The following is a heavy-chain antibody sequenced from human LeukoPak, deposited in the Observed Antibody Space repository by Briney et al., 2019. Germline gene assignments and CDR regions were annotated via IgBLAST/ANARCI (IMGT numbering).Heavy chain of an antibody. CDR1: GFTFGDHA. V-gene: IGHV3-49*04. J-gene: IGHJ6*02. CDR2: IRSKAYGGTT. D-gene: IGHD2-2*01. Sequence: GGSLRLSCTASGFTFGDHAMSWVRQAPGKGLEWVGFIRSKAYGGTTEYAASVKGRFTISRDDSKSIAYLQMNSLKTEDTAVYYCARDADRFTSQPVDYGMDVWGQGTTVTVSS. CDR3: ARDADRFTSQPVDYGMDV.